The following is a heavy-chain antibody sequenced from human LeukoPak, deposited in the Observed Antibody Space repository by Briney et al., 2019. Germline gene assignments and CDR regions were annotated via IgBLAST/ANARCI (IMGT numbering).Heavy chain of an antibody. D-gene: IGHD4-11*01. CDR3: ARGQTTVTTFDY. V-gene: IGHV4-4*02. Sequence: SETLSLTCTVSGGSISSYFWSWVRQPPGKGLEWIGEIYHSGSTNYNPSLKSRVTISVDKSKNQFSLKLSSVTAADTAVYYCARGQTTVTTFDYWGQGTLVTVSS. CDR1: GGSISSYF. CDR2: IYHSGST. J-gene: IGHJ4*02.